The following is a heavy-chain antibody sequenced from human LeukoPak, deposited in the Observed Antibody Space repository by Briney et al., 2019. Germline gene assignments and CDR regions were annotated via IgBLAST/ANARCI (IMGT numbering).Heavy chain of an antibody. D-gene: IGHD3-22*01. Sequence: AGGSLRLSCAASGFTFSSYAMSWVRQAPGKGLEWVSGISGSGDNTYYADSVKGRFTISRDNSKNTLYEQVNSLGTEDMAAYYCAKGSYYDSSGSFYFDYWGQGTLVTVSS. J-gene: IGHJ4*02. CDR3: AKGSYYDSSGSFYFDY. CDR2: ISGSGDNT. V-gene: IGHV3-23*01. CDR1: GFTFSSYA.